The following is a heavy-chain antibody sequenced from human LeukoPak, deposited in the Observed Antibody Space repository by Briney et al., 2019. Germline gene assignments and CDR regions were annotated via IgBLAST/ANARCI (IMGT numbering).Heavy chain of an antibody. V-gene: IGHV4-59*01. CDR2: IYYSGST. J-gene: IGHJ5*02. Sequence: PSETLSLTCTVSGGSISSYYWSWIRQPPGKGLEWIGYIYYSGSTNYNPSLKSRVTISVDTSKSQFSLKLSSVTAADTAVYYCARDLGINYYDSSGYPINWFDPWGQGTLVTVSS. CDR3: ARDLGINYYDSSGYPINWFDP. D-gene: IGHD3-22*01. CDR1: GGSISSYY.